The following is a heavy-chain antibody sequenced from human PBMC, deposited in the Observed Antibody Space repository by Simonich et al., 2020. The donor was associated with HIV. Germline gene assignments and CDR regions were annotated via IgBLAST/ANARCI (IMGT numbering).Heavy chain of an antibody. D-gene: IGHD1-7*01. CDR3: ASITGTTFRVSY. J-gene: IGHJ4*02. V-gene: IGHV4-39*01. Sequence: QLQLQESGPGLVKPSETLSLTCTVSGGSISSGSYYWGWIRQPPGKGLEWIGSIYYSGSTYYNPSLKSRVTISVDTSKNQFSLKLSSVTAADTAVYYCASITGTTFRVSYWGQGTLVTVSS. CDR1: GGSISSGSYY. CDR2: IYYSGST.